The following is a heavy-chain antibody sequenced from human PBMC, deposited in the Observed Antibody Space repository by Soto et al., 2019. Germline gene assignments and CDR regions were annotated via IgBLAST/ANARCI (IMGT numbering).Heavy chain of an antibody. D-gene: IGHD3-10*01. J-gene: IGHJ5*02. CDR1: GGSISSSSYY. Sequence: QLQLQESGPGLVKPSETLSLTCTVSGGSISSSSYYWGWIRQPPGKGLEWIGSIYYSGSTYYNTSLKSRVTISVDTSKNQFALKLSSVTAADTAVYYCARQDYYGSGSYYEYNWFDPWGQGTLVTVSS. CDR3: ARQDYYGSGSYYEYNWFDP. CDR2: IYYSGST. V-gene: IGHV4-39*01.